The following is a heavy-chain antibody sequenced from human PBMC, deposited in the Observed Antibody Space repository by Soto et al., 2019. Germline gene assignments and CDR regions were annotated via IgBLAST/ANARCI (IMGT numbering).Heavy chain of an antibody. Sequence: QVQLVQSGAEVRQPASSVKVSCKTSGGTFSSYAISWVRQAPGQGLEWMGGIVPIVDTSTYAQKFQGRVTITADESTSTAYMEPSSLRSDDTAIYYCVRVVAIPGYPDNWGQGTLVTVSS. CDR3: VRVVAIPGYPDN. D-gene: IGHD5-12*01. CDR2: IVPIVDTS. J-gene: IGHJ4*02. CDR1: GGTFSSYA. V-gene: IGHV1-69*12.